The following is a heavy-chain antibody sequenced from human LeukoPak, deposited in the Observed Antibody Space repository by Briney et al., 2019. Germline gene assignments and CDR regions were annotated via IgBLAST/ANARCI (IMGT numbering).Heavy chain of an antibody. J-gene: IGHJ3*02. CDR1: GFTFSSYS. CDR2: ISSGSTTI. Sequence: GGSLRLSCTASGFTFSSYSMNWVRQAPGKGLEWVSYISSGSTTIYYADSVKGRFTISRDNAKNSLYLQMNSLRAEDTALYYCAKGHDYGDYFAAFDIWGQGTMVTVSS. D-gene: IGHD4-17*01. CDR3: AKGHDYGDYFAAFDI. V-gene: IGHV3-48*04.